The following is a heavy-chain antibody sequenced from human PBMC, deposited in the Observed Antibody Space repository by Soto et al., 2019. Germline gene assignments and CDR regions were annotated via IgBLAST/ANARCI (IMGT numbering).Heavy chain of an antibody. CDR2: ISAYNGNT. CDR3: ARVEDYPSRPIY. J-gene: IGHJ4*02. Sequence: QVQLVQSGAEVKKPRASVKVSCKASGYTFTSYGISWVRQAPGQGLEWMGWISAYNGNTNYAQKLQGRVTMTTDTSTSTAYIELRSKRSDDTDVYYCARVEDYPSRPIYWGQGTLVTVAS. D-gene: IGHD1-1*01. CDR1: GYTFTSYG. V-gene: IGHV1-18*01.